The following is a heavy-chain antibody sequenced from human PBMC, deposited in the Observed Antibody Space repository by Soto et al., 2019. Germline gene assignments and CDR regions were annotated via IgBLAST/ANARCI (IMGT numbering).Heavy chain of an antibody. CDR1: GFTFSGSA. CDR3: TSRYYYDSSGYYHSAIVDY. D-gene: IGHD3-22*01. Sequence: GGSLRLSCAASGFTFSGSAMHWVRQASGKGLEWVGRIRSKANGYATAYAASVKGRFTISRDDSKNTAYLQMNSLKTEDTAVYYCTSRYYYDSSGYYHSAIVDYWGQGTLVTVSS. CDR2: IRSKANGYAT. V-gene: IGHV3-73*01. J-gene: IGHJ4*02.